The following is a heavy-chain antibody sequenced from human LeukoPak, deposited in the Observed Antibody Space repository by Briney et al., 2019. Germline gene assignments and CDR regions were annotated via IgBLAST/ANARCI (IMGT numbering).Heavy chain of an antibody. CDR2: ISAYNGNT. Sequence: GASVKVSCKASGYTFTSYGISWVRQAPGQGLEWMGWISAYNGNTNYAQKLQGRVTMTTDTSTSTVYMELSSLRSEDTAVYYCARGYIAAAGDFDYWGQGTLVTVSS. CDR3: ARGYIAAAGDFDY. CDR1: GYTFTSYG. V-gene: IGHV1-18*01. D-gene: IGHD6-13*01. J-gene: IGHJ4*02.